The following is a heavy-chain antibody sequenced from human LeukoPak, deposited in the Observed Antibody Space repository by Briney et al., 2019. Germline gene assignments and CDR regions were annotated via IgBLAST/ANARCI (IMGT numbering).Heavy chain of an antibody. J-gene: IGHJ4*02. Sequence: GGSLRLSCAASGFSFSTYWMTWVRQAPGKGLEWVANIKADGRETYYVDSVKGLFTISRDNAQNSLYLQLNSLRVEDTAVYYCAKGGHVDYCGQGSLVTVSS. CDR3: AKGGHVDY. CDR1: GFSFSTYW. V-gene: IGHV3-7*01. CDR2: IKADGRET.